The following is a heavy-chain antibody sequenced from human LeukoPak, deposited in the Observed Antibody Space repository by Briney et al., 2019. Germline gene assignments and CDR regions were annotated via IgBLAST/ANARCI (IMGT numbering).Heavy chain of an antibody. CDR1: GFTFSSYS. Sequence: AGGSLRLSCAASGFTFSSYSMNWVRQAPGKGLEWVSVIYSGGSTYYADSVKGRFTISRDNAKNSLYLEMNGLRDEDTAVYYCARDLAWGAYWGQGTLVTVSS. J-gene: IGHJ4*02. CDR3: ARDLAWGAY. CDR2: IYSGGST. V-gene: IGHV3-66*01. D-gene: IGHD4/OR15-4a*01.